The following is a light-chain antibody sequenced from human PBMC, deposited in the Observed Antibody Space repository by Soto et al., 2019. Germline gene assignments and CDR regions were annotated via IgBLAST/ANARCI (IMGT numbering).Light chain of an antibody. CDR2: GAS. CDR3: QQYGSSPWT. J-gene: IGKJ1*01. V-gene: IGKV3-20*01. Sequence: EIVLTQSPGTLSLSPGERATLSCRASQSVRSSYLAWYQQKPGQAPRLLIDGASSRATGIPDRFSGSGSGTDFTLTISRLVPEDFAVYYCQQYGSSPWTFGQGTKVEIK. CDR1: QSVRSSY.